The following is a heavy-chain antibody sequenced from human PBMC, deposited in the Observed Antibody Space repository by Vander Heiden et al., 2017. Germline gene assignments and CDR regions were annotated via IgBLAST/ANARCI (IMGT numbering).Heavy chain of an antibody. V-gene: IGHV1-69*01. J-gene: IGHJ4*02. CDR3: ARDGYYDSSGYYKAVDY. CDR1: GGTFSSYA. CDR2: IIPIFGTA. D-gene: IGHD3-22*01. Sequence: QVQLVQSGAEVKKPGSSVKVSCKASGGTFSSYAISWVRQAPGPGLEWMGGIIPIFGTANYAQKFQGRVTITADESTSTAYMELSSLRSEDTDVYYCARDGYYDSSGYYKAVDYWGQGTLVTVSS.